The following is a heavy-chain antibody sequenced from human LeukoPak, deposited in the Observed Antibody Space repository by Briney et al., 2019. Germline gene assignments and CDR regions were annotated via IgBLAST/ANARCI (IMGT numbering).Heavy chain of an antibody. CDR3: ARDELYTVTTEHFDY. J-gene: IGHJ4*02. CDR1: GFTFSSYA. Sequence: PGGSPRLSCAASGFTFSSYAMHWVRQAPGKGLEWVAVISYDGSNKYYADSVKGRFTISRDNSKNTLYLQMNSLRAGDTAVYYCARDELYTVTTEHFDYWGQGTLVTVSS. D-gene: IGHD4-11*01. V-gene: IGHV3-30-3*01. CDR2: ISYDGSNK.